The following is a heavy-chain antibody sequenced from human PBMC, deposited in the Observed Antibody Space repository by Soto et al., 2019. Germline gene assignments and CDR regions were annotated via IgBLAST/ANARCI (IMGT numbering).Heavy chain of an antibody. V-gene: IGHV1-2*04. J-gene: IGHJ4*02. D-gene: IGHD6-13*01. CDR2: INPNSGGT. Sequence: ASVKVSCKASGYTFTGYYMHWVRQAPGQGLEWMGWINPNSGGTNYAQKFQGWVTMTRDTSISTAYMELSRLRSDDTAVYYCARGTSPTAAGEHIDYWGQGTLVTVS. CDR1: GYTFTGYY. CDR3: ARGTSPTAAGEHIDY.